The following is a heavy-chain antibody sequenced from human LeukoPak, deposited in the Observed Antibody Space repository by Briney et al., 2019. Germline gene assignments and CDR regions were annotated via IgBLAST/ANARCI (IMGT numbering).Heavy chain of an antibody. CDR2: IIPIFGTA. J-gene: IGHJ5*02. Sequence: SVKVSCKASGGTFSSYAISWVRQAPGQGLEWMGGIIPIFGTANYAQKFQGRVTITADESTSTAYMELSSLRSEDTAVYYCAMGKALTIFGVVPRGFDPWGQGTLVTVSS. D-gene: IGHD3-3*01. CDR1: GGTFSSYA. V-gene: IGHV1-69*13. CDR3: AMGKALTIFGVVPRGFDP.